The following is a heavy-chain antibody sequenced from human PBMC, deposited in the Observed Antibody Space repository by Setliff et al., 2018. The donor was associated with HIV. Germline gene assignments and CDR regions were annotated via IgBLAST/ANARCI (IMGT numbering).Heavy chain of an antibody. V-gene: IGHV5-51*01. J-gene: IGHJ4*02. CDR3: ARRPQDYYDSSGYLDY. D-gene: IGHD3-22*01. Sequence: PGESLKISCQGSGYSFTSYWIGWVRQMPGKGLEWMGIIYPGDSDTRYSPSFQGQVTISADKSISTAYLQWSSLKASDTAMYYCARRPQDYYDSSGYLDYWGQGTLVTVSS. CDR1: GYSFTSYW. CDR2: IYPGDSDT.